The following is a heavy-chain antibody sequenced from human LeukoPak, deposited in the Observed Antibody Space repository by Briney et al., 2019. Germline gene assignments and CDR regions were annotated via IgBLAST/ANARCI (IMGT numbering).Heavy chain of an antibody. V-gene: IGHV4-39*07. J-gene: IGHJ3*02. CDR1: GGSISSSSYY. D-gene: IGHD3-16*01. Sequence: SETLSLTCTVSGGSISSSSYYWGWIRQPPGKGLEWIGSIYYSGSTYYNPSLKSRVTISVDTSKNQFSLKLSSVTAADTAVYYCARLVYTDRMRGAFDIWGQGTMVTVSS. CDR3: ARLVYTDRMRGAFDI. CDR2: IYYSGST.